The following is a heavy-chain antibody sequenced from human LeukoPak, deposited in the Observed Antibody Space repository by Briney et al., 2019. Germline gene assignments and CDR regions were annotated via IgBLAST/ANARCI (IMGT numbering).Heavy chain of an antibody. CDR3: ARRGYNALSY. Sequence: GESLRISCKGSGXSFTNYWINWVRQMPGKGLEWMGRIDPSDSYVDYSPSFQGHVTISADKSISTAYLQWSSLKASDTAMYYCARRGYNALSYWGQGTMVTVSS. CDR1: GXSFTNYW. J-gene: IGHJ4*02. V-gene: IGHV5-10-1*01. D-gene: IGHD5-24*01. CDR2: IDPSDSYV.